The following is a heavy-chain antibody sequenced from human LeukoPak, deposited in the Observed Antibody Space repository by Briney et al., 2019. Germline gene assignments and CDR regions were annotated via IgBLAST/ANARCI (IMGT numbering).Heavy chain of an antibody. Sequence: SETLSLTCAVYGGSFSGYYWSWIRQPAGKGLEWIGRIYTSGSTNYNPSLKSRVTMSVDTSKNQFSLKLSSVTAADTAVYYCARVMYSSSWANWFDPWGQGTLVTVSS. D-gene: IGHD6-13*01. CDR1: GGSFSGYY. J-gene: IGHJ5*02. CDR3: ARVMYSSSWANWFDP. CDR2: IYTSGST. V-gene: IGHV4-59*10.